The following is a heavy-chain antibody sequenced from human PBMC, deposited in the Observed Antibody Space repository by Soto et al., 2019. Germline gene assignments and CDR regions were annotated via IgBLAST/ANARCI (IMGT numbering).Heavy chain of an antibody. J-gene: IGHJ5*02. CDR2: ISGSGDST. CDR1: GFNFETYG. Sequence: EVRLLESGGGLVEPGGSLRLSCKGSGFNFETYGMTWVRQAPGKGREWVSGISGSGDSTYFADSVKGRFTISRDNAKKTVYLQLSSLRAEDTATYYCAKDPYVGWYCSGGTCPIASWGQGTLVIVSS. V-gene: IGHV3-23*01. D-gene: IGHD2-15*01. CDR3: AKDPYVGWYCSGGTCPIAS.